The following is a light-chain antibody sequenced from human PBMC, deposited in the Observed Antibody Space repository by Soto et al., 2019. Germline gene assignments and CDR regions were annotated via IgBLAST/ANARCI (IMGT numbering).Light chain of an antibody. J-gene: IGKJ1*01. CDR1: QSVSSSY. V-gene: IGKV3-20*01. Sequence: EIVLTQSPGTLSLSPGERATLSCRASQSVSSSYLAWYQQKPGQAPRLLIYGASSRATGIPDRFSGSGSGTEFTLTISSLQPDDFATYYCQQYNSDSPTWTFGQGTKVDI. CDR2: GAS. CDR3: QQYNSDSPTWT.